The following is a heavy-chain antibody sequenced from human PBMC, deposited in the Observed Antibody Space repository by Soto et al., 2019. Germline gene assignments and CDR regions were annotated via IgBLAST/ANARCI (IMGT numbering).Heavy chain of an antibody. J-gene: IGHJ4*02. CDR3: ASPREGQWLVFDH. Sequence: TGGSLRLSCVVSGFTFSDFGMHWVRQSPGEGLAWVASISKDGLDRYYSESVKGRFTISRDDSKNPVFLQMNSLKVEDTAAYFCASPREGQWLVFDHWGQRTLVTVSS. CDR2: ISKDGLDR. D-gene: IGHD6-19*01. V-gene: IGHV3-30*19. CDR1: GFTFSDFG.